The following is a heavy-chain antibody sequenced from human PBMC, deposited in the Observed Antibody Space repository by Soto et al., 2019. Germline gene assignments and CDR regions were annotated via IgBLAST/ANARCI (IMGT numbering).Heavy chain of an antibody. CDR2: IYYSGST. J-gene: IGHJ4*02. CDR1: GGSISSYY. V-gene: IGHV4-59*12. D-gene: IGHD3-10*01. Sequence: SETLSLTCTVSGGSISSYYWSWIRQPPGKGLEWIGYIYYSGSTNYNPSLKSRVTISVDTSKNQFSLKLSSVTAADTAVYYCARGTGSYDYWGQGTLVTVSS. CDR3: ARGTGSYDY.